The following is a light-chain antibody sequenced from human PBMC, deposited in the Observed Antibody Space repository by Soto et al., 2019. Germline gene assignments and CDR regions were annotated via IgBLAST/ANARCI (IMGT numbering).Light chain of an antibody. V-gene: IGLV2-14*01. CDR1: SSDIGGYTY. CDR3: SSYTSNTTPVV. CDR2: EVS. Sequence: QSALTQPASVSGSPGQSITISCSGTSSDIGGYTYVSWYQQHPGKAPKLMIYEVSNRHSGVSNRFSGSKSGNTPSLTISGLQSEDESDYFYSSYTSNTTPVVFGGGTKLTVL. J-gene: IGLJ2*01.